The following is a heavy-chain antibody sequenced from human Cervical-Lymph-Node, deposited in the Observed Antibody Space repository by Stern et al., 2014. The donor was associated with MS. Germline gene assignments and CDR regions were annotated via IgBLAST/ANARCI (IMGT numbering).Heavy chain of an antibody. CDR3: ARDLNSWAY. D-gene: IGHD1-1*01. CDR2: INPNTGDP. CDR1: GYTFTNYA. Sequence: VQLVESGSELKKPGASVKVSCKGSGYTFTNYAMTWGRQAPGQGLEWMGWINPNTGDPTYAQVFTGRFVFSLDTSVSTAYLQISGLKAEDSAIYYCARDLNSWAYWGQGTLVTVSS. V-gene: IGHV7-4-1*02. J-gene: IGHJ4*02.